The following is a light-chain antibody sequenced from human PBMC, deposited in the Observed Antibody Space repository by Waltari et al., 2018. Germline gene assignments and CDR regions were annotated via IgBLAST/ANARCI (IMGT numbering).Light chain of an antibody. J-gene: IGLJ2*01. CDR2: EDS. CDR1: NIEAQI. V-gene: IGLV3-21*02. Sequence: SYVLTQPPSVSVAPGQTASLTCAGINIEAQIVHWHQQRPGQAPVLVIYEDSARPSGIPERFSASTSENTATLTITRVEAGDEADYYCQVWDSPTYHVVFGAGTKLTVL. CDR3: QVWDSPTYHVV.